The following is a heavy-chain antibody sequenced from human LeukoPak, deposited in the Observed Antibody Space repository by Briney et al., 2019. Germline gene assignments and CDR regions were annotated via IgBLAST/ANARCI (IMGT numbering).Heavy chain of an antibody. J-gene: IGHJ5*01. CDR1: GYTFTANY. Sequence: GASVKVSCKTSGYTFTANYIHWVRQAPGQGLEWVGWMNSYSGATKYAQKSQGRVTMTRDTSIRTTYMELDRLTLDDTAVYYCARGSGTSWFDYWGQGTLVTVSS. CDR3: ARGSGTSWFDY. CDR2: MNSYSGAT. D-gene: IGHD2-2*01. V-gene: IGHV1-2*02.